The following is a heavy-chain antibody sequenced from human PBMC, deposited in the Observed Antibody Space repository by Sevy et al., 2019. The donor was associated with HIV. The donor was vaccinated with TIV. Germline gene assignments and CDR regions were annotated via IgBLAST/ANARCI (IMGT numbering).Heavy chain of an antibody. J-gene: IGHJ3*01. Sequence: GGSLRLSCAASGFTFSSYAMHWVRQAPGKGLEWVAVISYDGSNKYYADSVKGRFTISRDNSKNTLYLQMNTLRDEDTAVYYCARDSRVHNFGPGSYYSDYFDVWGQGTMVTVSS. CDR3: ARDSRVHNFGPGSYYSDYFDV. D-gene: IGHD3-10*01. CDR2: ISYDGSNK. V-gene: IGHV3-30-3*01. CDR1: GFTFSSYA.